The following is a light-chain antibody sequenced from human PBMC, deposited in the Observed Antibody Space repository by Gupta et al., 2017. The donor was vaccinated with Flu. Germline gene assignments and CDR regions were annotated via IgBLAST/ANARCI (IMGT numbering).Light chain of an antibody. V-gene: IGKV3-20*01. CDR3: QRYGGEPMYT. Sequence: EIALTQSPGTLSLSPGQRATLACRASRGVGSDYIDWYQQKPGQAPRLLIYGVSSRGTGIPDRFTGSGCGTGFTLTISRRGPEDFAVYSCQRYGGEPMYTFGQGTNLEIK. CDR1: RGVGSDY. CDR2: GVS. J-gene: IGKJ2*01.